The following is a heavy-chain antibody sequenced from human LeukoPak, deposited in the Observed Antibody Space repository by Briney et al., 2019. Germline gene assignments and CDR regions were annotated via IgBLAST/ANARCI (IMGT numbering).Heavy chain of an antibody. CDR2: IYYSGRT. Sequence: SETLSLTCTVSGGSIMVAAYSWSWIRQPPGKGLEWIGYIYYSGRTYYNPSLKSRVTISIDKSKNQFSLKLRSVTDADTAVYYCARDQWLLRGGDHDAFDIWGQGTMVTVSS. V-gene: IGHV4-30-2*01. D-gene: IGHD6-19*01. CDR3: ARDQWLLRGGDHDAFDI. J-gene: IGHJ3*02. CDR1: GGSIMVAAYS.